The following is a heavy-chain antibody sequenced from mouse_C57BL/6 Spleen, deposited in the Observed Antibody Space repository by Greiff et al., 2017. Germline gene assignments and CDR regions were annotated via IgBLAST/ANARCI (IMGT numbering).Heavy chain of an antibody. Sequence: EVQLQQSGPELVKPGASVKMSCKASGYTFTDYNMHWVKQSHGKSLEWIGYINPNNGGTSYNQKFKGKATLTVNKSSSTAYMELRSLTSADSAGYYCAGYGSSPYDAMDYWGQGTSVTVSS. V-gene: IGHV1-22*01. CDR2: INPNNGGT. CDR3: AGYGSSPYDAMDY. D-gene: IGHD1-1*01. CDR1: GYTFTDYN. J-gene: IGHJ4*01.